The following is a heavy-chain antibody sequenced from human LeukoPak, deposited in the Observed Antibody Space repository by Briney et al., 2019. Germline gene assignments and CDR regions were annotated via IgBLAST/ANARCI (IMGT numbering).Heavy chain of an antibody. CDR3: ATDRYCSGGSCSSPNWFDP. D-gene: IGHD2-15*01. V-gene: IGHV4-61*02. CDR1: GGSISSGSYS. CDR2: IYTSGST. J-gene: IGHJ5*02. Sequence: SETLSLTCTVSGGSISSGSYSWSWIRQPAGKGLEWIGRIYTSGSTNYNPSLKSRVTISVDTSKNQFSLNLMSVTAADTAVYYCATDRYCSGGSCSSPNWFDPWGQGTLVTVSS.